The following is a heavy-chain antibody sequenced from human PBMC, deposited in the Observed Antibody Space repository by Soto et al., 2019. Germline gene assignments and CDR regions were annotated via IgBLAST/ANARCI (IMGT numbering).Heavy chain of an antibody. D-gene: IGHD3-22*01. CDR3: ARVGVTMIVVVPDFDY. CDR2: ISAYNGNT. CDR1: GYTFTSYG. V-gene: IGHV1-18*01. Sequence: GASVNVSCKASGYTFTSYGISWMRQASGQGLEWMGWISAYNGNTNYAQKLQGRVTMTTDTSTSTAYMELRSLRSDDTAVYYCARVGVTMIVVVPDFDYWGQGTLVTVSS. J-gene: IGHJ4*02.